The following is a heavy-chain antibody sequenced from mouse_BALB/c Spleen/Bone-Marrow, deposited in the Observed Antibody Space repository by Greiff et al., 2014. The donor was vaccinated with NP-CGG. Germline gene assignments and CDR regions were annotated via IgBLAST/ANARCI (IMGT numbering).Heavy chain of an antibody. V-gene: IGHV3-1*02. Sequence: EVKVEQSGPDLVKPSQSLSLTCTVTGYSITSGYGWHWIRQFPGNKLEWMGYIHYSGSTNYNPSLKSRISITRDTSKNQFFLQLNSVTTEDTATYYCARRGYDGYYYYAMDYWGQGTSVTVSS. CDR2: IHYSGST. CDR3: ARRGYDGYYYYAMDY. D-gene: IGHD2-3*01. J-gene: IGHJ4*01. CDR1: GYSITSGYG.